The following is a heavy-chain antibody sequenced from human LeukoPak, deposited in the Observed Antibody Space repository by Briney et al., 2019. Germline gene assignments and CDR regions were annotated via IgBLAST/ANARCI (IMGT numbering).Heavy chain of an antibody. V-gene: IGHV1-18*01. CDR2: ISAYNGNT. Sequence: ASVKVSCKASGHTFTSYGISWVRQAPGQGLEWMGWISAYNGNTNYAQKLQGRVTMTTDTSTSTAYMELRSLRSDDTAVYYCARDRRLRFLEWQKVDYWGQGTLVTVSS. J-gene: IGHJ4*02. D-gene: IGHD3-3*01. CDR3: ARDRRLRFLEWQKVDY. CDR1: GHTFTSYG.